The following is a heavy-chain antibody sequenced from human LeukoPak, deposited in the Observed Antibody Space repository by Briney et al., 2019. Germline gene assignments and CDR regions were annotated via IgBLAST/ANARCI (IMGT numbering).Heavy chain of an antibody. CDR3: ARDYGPYPGCSWFDP. CDR1: GYTFTGYY. J-gene: IGHJ5*02. Sequence: GASVKVSCKASGYTFTGYYIHWVRQAAGQGREGMGRINCNGGGTSYAQKFQGSVTMTRDTSISTAYMELDRLTSDDTAVYYCARDYGPYPGCSWFDPWGQGTLVTVSS. V-gene: IGHV1-2*06. CDR2: INCNGGGT. D-gene: IGHD2-21*01.